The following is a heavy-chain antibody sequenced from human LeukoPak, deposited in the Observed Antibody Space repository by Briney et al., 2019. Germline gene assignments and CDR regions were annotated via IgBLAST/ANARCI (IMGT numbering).Heavy chain of an antibody. J-gene: IGHJ5*02. V-gene: IGHV4-59*01. D-gene: IGHD2-15*01. Sequence: SETLSLTCTVSGGSISSYYWSWIRQPPGEGLEWIGYIYYSGSTNSNPSLKSRVTISVDTSKNQFSLKLSSVTAADTAVYYCARYCSGGSCYRTNWFDPWGQGTLVTVSS. CDR2: IYYSGST. CDR3: ARYCSGGSCYRTNWFDP. CDR1: GGSISSYY.